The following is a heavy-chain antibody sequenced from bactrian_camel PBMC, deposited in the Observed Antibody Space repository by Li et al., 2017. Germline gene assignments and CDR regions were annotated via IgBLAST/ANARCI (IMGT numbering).Heavy chain of an antibody. D-gene: IGHD7*01. V-gene: IGHV3S53*01. Sequence: QLVESGGGSVQAGGSLRLSCTASGYTGNTYCMGWFRQAPGKEREGVAAIDSEGKTRYAESVKGRFTISRDRTKNTVYLEVYGLEPGDTAMYTCAAHSGTLCSDWTRYNTWGQGTQVTVS. CDR1: GYTGNTYC. CDR3: AAHSGTLCSDWTRYNT. CDR2: IDSEGKT. J-gene: IGHJ4*01.